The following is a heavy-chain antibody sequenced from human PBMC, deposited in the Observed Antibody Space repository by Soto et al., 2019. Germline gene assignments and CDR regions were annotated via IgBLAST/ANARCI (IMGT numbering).Heavy chain of an antibody. J-gene: IGHJ4*02. CDR2: INHSGST. CDR3: ARFRGVRGVRPYYFDY. Sequence: PSETLSLTCAVYGGSFSGYYWSWIRQPPRKGLEWIGEINHSGSTNYNPSLKSRVTISVDTSKNQFSLKLSSVTAADTAVYYCARFRGVRGVRPYYFDYWGQGTLVTVSS. D-gene: IGHD3-10*01. V-gene: IGHV4-34*01. CDR1: GGSFSGYY.